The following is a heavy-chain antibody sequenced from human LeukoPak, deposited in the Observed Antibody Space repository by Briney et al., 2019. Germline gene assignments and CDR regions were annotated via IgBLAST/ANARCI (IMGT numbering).Heavy chain of an antibody. CDR2: ISGYDGNT. D-gene: IGHD3-10*01. Sequence: ASVKVSCKASGYTFSSYGITWVRQAPGQGLEWMGWISGYDGNTNYAQKLQGRVTMTTDTSTSTAYMELRTLRSDDTAVYYCARVLLWFGEFPGGFDYWGQGTLVTVSS. J-gene: IGHJ4*02. CDR1: GYTFSSYG. CDR3: ARVLLWFGEFPGGFDY. V-gene: IGHV1-18*01.